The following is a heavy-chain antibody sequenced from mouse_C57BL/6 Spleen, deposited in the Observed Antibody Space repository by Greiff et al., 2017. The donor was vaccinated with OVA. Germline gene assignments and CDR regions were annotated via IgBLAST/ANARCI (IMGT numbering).Heavy chain of an antibody. CDR3: ARKIDYCSRVYYYAMDY. J-gene: IGHJ4*01. V-gene: IGHV1-81*01. D-gene: IGHD1-1*01. CDR1: GYTFTSYG. Sequence: QVQLQQSGAELARPGASVKLSCKASGYTFTSYGISWVKQRTGQGLALIGEIYPRSGNTYYNEKFQGKATLTADKSSSTAYMELRSLTSEDSAVYFCARKIDYCSRVYYYAMDYWGQGTSVTVSS. CDR2: IYPRSGNT.